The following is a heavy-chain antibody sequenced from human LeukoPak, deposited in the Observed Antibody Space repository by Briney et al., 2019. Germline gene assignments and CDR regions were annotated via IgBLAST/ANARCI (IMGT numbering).Heavy chain of an antibody. CDR2: IYYSGST. CDR1: GGSISSGGYY. Sequence: SQTLSLTCTVSGGSISSGGYYWSWIRQHPGKGLEWIGYIYYSGSTYYNPSLKSRVTISVDTSKNQFSLKLSSVTAADTAVYYCARESSSAVAFDYWGQGTLVTVSS. CDR3: ARESSSAVAFDY. D-gene: IGHD2-2*01. J-gene: IGHJ4*02. V-gene: IGHV4-31*03.